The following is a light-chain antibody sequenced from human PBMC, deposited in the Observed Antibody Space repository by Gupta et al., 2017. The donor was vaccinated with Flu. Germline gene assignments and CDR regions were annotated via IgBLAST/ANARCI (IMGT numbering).Light chain of an antibody. Sequence: QFVLTQPSSVSGAPGQRVTISCTGSTSNIGTGYDVHWYQQVPGRAPKRLIFGNNNRPSGVADRFSGSKSGTSASLAIAGLQAEDEADYYCQSYDNSLSGSKVFGGGTKLTVL. J-gene: IGLJ3*02. CDR3: QSYDNSLSGSKV. V-gene: IGLV1-40*01. CDR1: TSNIGTGYD. CDR2: GNN.